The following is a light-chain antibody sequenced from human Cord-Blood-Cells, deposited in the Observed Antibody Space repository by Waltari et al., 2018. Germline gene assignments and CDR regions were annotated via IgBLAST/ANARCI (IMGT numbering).Light chain of an antibody. J-gene: IGLJ1*01. CDR1: SRDVGGYNY. CDR2: EVS. CDR3: SSYTSSSTLDV. V-gene: IGLV2-14*01. Sequence: QSALTQPASVSGSPGQSITIPCTGTSRDVGGYNYVPWYQQHPGKAPKLMIYEVSNRPSGVSNRFSGSKSGNTASLTISGLQAEDEADYYCSSYTSSSTLDVFGTGTKVTVL.